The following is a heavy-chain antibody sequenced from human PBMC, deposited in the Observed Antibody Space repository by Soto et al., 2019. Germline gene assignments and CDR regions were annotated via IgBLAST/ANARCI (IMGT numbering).Heavy chain of an antibody. D-gene: IGHD6-13*01. CDR2: ISNNGAHT. J-gene: IGHJ6*03. CDR3: ARRGYGSRWPNVYMDV. V-gene: IGHV3-64*01. Sequence: GGSLIVSCAASGFPFSNYEMHWISQAPGKGLEYVSGISNNGAHTDYAKSVKGRFTISRDNSENTLYLQMGSLRAEDMALYYCARRGYGSRWPNVYMDVWGKGTTVTVSS. CDR1: GFPFSNYE.